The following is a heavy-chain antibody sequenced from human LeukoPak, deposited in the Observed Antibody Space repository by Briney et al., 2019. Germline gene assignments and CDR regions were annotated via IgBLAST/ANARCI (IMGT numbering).Heavy chain of an antibody. D-gene: IGHD3-22*01. J-gene: IGHJ4*02. Sequence: QTGGSLRLSCAASGFTFSSCAMSWVRQAPGKGLEWVSGVRGNDDSTYYADSVKGRFTISRDNSKNTLYLQMNSLRAEDTAVYYCAKAQTSYSYEGYFDYWGQGTLVTVSS. CDR2: VRGNDDST. CDR1: GFTFSSCA. V-gene: IGHV3-23*01. CDR3: AKAQTSYSYEGYFDY.